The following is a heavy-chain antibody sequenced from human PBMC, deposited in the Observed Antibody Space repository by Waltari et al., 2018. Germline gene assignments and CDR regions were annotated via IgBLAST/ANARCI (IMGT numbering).Heavy chain of an antibody. CDR1: GYSFTSYG. CDR2: ISAYNGNT. CDR3: ARYVPPNFSGLDV. V-gene: IGHV1-18*04. D-gene: IGHD3-16*01. J-gene: IGHJ6*02. Sequence: QVQLAQSGAEVKKPGASVKVSCKASGYSFTSYGIAWVRQAPGQGLEWMGSISAYNGNTKYAQKLQGRVTMTTDTSTSTAYMELRSLRSDDTAVYYCARYVPPNFSGLDVWGQGTTVTVSS.